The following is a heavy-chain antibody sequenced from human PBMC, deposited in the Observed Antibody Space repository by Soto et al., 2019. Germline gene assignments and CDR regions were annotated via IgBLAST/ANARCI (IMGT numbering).Heavy chain of an antibody. V-gene: IGHV1-2*04. D-gene: IGHD6-13*01. Sequence: ASVKVSCKASGYTFTGYYMHWVRQAPGQGLEWMGWINPNSGGTNYAQKFQGWVTMTRDTSISTAYMELSRLRSDDTAVYYCARGLSSGSWYRDWGQGTLVTAPQ. J-gene: IGHJ4*02. CDR2: INPNSGGT. CDR1: GYTFTGYY. CDR3: ARGLSSGSWYRD.